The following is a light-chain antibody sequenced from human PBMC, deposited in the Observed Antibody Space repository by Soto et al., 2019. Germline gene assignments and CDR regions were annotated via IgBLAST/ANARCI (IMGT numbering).Light chain of an antibody. V-gene: IGKV1D-16*01. Sequence: DVQMTQSPSSLSASVGDRVTITCRASQGINSWLAWYQQKPEKAPKSLIYAASSLLTGVPSRFSGSGSGTDSTLTVSNHQPEDSSTYYCQRYNIYPLTFGGGTKVEIK. CDR3: QRYNIYPLT. J-gene: IGKJ4*01. CDR1: QGINSW. CDR2: AAS.